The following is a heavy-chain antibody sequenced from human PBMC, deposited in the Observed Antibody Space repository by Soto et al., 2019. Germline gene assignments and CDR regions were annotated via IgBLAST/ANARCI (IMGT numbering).Heavy chain of an antibody. CDR3: ASTDSSSWYDWXDP. V-gene: IGHV4-59*01. CDR2: IYYSGST. D-gene: IGHD6-13*01. J-gene: IGHJ5*02. Sequence: SETLSLTCTVSGGSISSYYWSWIRQPPGKGLEWIGYIYYSGSTNYNPSLKSRVTISVDTSKNQFSLKLSSVTAADTAVYYCASTDSSSWYDWXDPWGRGTLVTVSS. CDR1: GGSISSYY.